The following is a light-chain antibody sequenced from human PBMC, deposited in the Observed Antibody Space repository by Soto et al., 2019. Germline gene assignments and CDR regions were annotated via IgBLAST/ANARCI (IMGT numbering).Light chain of an antibody. CDR1: QSVDSN. V-gene: IGKV3D-15*01. Sequence: EVVMTQYPATLSVSPGERATLSCRASQSVDSNLAWYQQKPGQAPRLLIFGASTRATGIPARFSGSGSGTDFTLTISSLQSEDFGVYFCQQYDNWPLTFGGGTKVDI. J-gene: IGKJ4*01. CDR3: QQYDNWPLT. CDR2: GAS.